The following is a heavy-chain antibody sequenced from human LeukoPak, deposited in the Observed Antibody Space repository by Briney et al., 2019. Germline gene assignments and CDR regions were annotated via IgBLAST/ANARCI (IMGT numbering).Heavy chain of an antibody. CDR3: ARDKYYDGSGYYFYFDC. D-gene: IGHD3-22*01. V-gene: IGHV3-64*01. J-gene: IGHJ4*02. Sequence: PGGSLRLSCAASGFTFHIYAMNWVRQAPGKGLEYVSAISSNGGSTYYANSVKGRFTISRDNSKNTLYLQMGSLRAEDMAVYYCARDKYYDGSGYYFYFDCWGQGTLVTVSS. CDR2: ISSNGGST. CDR1: GFTFHIYA.